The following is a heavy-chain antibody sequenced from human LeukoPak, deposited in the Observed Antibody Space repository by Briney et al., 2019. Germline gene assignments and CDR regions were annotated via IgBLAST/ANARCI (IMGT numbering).Heavy chain of an antibody. V-gene: IGHV1-46*01. CDR2: INPSGGST. J-gene: IGHJ4*02. Sequence: ASVKVSCKASGYTFTSYYMHWVRQAPGQGLGWMGIINPSGGSTSYAQKFQGRVTMTSDTSTSTVYMELSGLRSEDTAVYYCARDRGLNVCPSDYWGQGTLVIVSS. CDR3: ARDRGLNVCPSDY. CDR1: GYTFTSYY. D-gene: IGHD3-10*01.